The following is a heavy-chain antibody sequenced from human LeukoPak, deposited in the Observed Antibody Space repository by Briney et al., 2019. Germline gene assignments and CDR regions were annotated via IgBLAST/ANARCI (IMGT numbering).Heavy chain of an antibody. Sequence: SETLSLTCTVSGGPISSYYWSWIRQPPGKGLEWIGDIYYSGSTNYNPSLKSRVTISVDTSRNQFSLKLSSVTAADTAVYYCARVVSRYFYFDYWGQGTLVTVSS. D-gene: IGHD2-8*01. J-gene: IGHJ4*02. CDR2: IYYSGST. CDR1: GGPISSYY. V-gene: IGHV4-59*01. CDR3: ARVVSRYFYFDY.